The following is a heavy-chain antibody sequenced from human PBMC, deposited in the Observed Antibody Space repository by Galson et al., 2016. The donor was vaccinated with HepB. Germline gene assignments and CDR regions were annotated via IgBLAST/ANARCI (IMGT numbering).Heavy chain of an antibody. J-gene: IGHJ3*02. CDR3: ATIIRGVPGHDAFDM. Sequence: SVKVSCKASGYTFTSYGLTWVRQAPGQGLEWVGWIAASGKTDYSQSLQGRVTMTADTSSSTAYMGLRSLRSDDTAVYYRATIIRGVPGHDAFDMWGQGTMVTVSS. CDR1: GYTFTSYG. V-gene: IGHV1-18*04. CDR2: IAASGKT. D-gene: IGHD3-10*01.